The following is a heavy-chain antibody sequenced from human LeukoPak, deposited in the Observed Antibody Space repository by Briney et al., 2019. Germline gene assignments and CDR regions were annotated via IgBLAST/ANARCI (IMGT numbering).Heavy chain of an antibody. Sequence: SETLSLTCTVSGGSISSYYWSWIRQPPGKGLEWIGYIYYSGSTNYNPSLKSRVTISVDTSKNQFPLKLSSVTAADTAVYYCAREGRDGYFDYWGQGTLVTVSS. J-gene: IGHJ4*02. CDR3: AREGRDGYFDY. CDR1: GGSISSYY. V-gene: IGHV4-59*01. CDR2: IYYSGST. D-gene: IGHD5-24*01.